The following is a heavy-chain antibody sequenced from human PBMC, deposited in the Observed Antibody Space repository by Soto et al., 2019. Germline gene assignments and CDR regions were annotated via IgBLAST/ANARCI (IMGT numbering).Heavy chain of an antibody. CDR1: GGSISSYY. J-gene: IGHJ5*02. Sequence: SETLSLTCTVSGGSISSYYCSWIRQPPWKGLEWIGYIYYSGSTNYNPSLRSRVTISVDTSKNQFSLKLSSVTAADTAVYYCARGVVPAATKWFDPWGQGTLVTVSS. CDR2: IYYSGST. V-gene: IGHV4-59*01. D-gene: IGHD2-2*01. CDR3: ARGVVPAATKWFDP.